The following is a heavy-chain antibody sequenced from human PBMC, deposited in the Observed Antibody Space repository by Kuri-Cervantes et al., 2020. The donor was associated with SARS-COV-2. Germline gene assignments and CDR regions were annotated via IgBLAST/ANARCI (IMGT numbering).Heavy chain of an antibody. CDR1: GGSFNNYY. V-gene: IGHV4-34*01. CDR2: IYYTGST. CDR3: VRLPPPFKGVVPAH. Sequence: SETLSLTCAVYGGSFNNYYWGWIRQPPGKGLEWIAKIYYTGSTYYNPSLKSRVTISVDTPKNQFSLKLTSVTATDTAMYYCVRLPPPFKGVVPAHWGQGTLVTVSS. D-gene: IGHD2-8*01. J-gene: IGHJ4*02.